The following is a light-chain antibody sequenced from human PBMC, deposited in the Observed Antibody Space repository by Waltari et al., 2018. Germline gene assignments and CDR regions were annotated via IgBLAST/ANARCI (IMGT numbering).Light chain of an antibody. CDR1: LKMNSW. Sequence: DIQMTQSPSTLSASVGDRVTITFRARLKMNSWLAWYQQKPVKAPKRLIYKDSSLESGVLSRFSGSGSGTEFTLTISSLQPDDVATYYCQQHSNYWTFGQGTKVEIK. CDR3: QQHSNYWT. V-gene: IGKV1-5*03. J-gene: IGKJ1*01. CDR2: KDS.